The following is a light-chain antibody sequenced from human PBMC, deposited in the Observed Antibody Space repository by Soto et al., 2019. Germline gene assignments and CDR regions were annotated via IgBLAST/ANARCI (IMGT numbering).Light chain of an antibody. CDR3: QQRDNWPWT. J-gene: IGKJ1*01. V-gene: IGKV3-11*01. CDR2: DAS. CDR1: QSVRSN. Sequence: ETVLTQSPATLSLSPGERATLSCRASQSVRSNLAWYQHKPGQAPRLLIYDASNRANGIPGRFSGSGSGTDFTLTISNLEPEDFAVYYCQQRDNWPWTFGQGAKVEIK.